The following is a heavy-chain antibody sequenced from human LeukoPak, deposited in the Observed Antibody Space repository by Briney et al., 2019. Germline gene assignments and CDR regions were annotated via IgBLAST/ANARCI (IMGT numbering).Heavy chain of an antibody. J-gene: IGHJ5*02. D-gene: IGHD1-14*01. Sequence: SETLSLTCTVSGGSTSSSTYYWGWIRQPPGKGLEWIGSIYYDGSTNYNPSLKSRVTISVDTSKNQFSLRLTSVTAADTAVYYCARRGWAITPGFDPWGQGTLVTVSS. CDR3: ARRGWAITPGFDP. CDR1: GGSTSSSTYY. CDR2: IYYDGST. V-gene: IGHV4-39*01.